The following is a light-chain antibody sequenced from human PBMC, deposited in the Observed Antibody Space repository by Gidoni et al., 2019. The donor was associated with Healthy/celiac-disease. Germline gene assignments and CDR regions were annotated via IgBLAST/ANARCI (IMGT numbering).Light chain of an antibody. V-gene: IGKV2-28*01. CDR1: QSLLHSNGYNY. CDR3: MQALKTWT. Sequence: DIVMTQSPLSLPVTPAGPASISCRSSQSLLHSNGYNYLDWYLQKPGQSPQLLIYLGSNRASGVPDRFSGSGSGTDFTLKISRVEAEDVGVYYCMQALKTWTFGQGTKVEIK. CDR2: LGS. J-gene: IGKJ1*01.